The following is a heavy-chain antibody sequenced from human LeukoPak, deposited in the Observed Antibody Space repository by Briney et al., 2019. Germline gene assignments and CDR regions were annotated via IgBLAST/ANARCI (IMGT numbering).Heavy chain of an antibody. Sequence: PGGSLRLSCAASGFTFSSYSMNWVRQAPGKGLEWVSSISSSSSYIYYAGSVKGRFTISRDNAKNSLYLQMNSLRAEDTAVYYCARDNYGRGIEWGQGTLVTVSS. CDR3: ARDNYGRGIE. J-gene: IGHJ4*02. V-gene: IGHV3-21*01. CDR2: ISSSSSYI. D-gene: IGHD4-17*01. CDR1: GFTFSSYS.